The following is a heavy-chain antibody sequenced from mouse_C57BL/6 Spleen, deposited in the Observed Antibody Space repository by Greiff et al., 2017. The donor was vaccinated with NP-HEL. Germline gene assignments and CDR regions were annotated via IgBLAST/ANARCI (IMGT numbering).Heavy chain of an antibody. V-gene: IGHV1-74*01. CDR2: IHPSDSDT. CDR3: AIYYGRSSGWYFDV. J-gene: IGHJ1*03. D-gene: IGHD1-1*01. Sequence: QVQLQQPGAELVKPGASVKVSCKASGYTFTSYWMHWVKQRPGQGLEWIGRIHPSDSDTNYNQKFKGKATLTVDKSSSTAYMQLSSLTSEDSAVDYCAIYYGRSSGWYFDVWGTGTTVTVSS. CDR1: GYTFTSYW.